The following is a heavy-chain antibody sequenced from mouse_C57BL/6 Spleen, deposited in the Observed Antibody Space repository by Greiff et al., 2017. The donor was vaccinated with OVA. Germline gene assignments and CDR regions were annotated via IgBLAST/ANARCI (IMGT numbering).Heavy chain of an antibody. CDR3: ARSGFITTVVAEDAMDY. J-gene: IGHJ4*01. V-gene: IGHV1-53*01. D-gene: IGHD1-1*01. Sequence: VQLQQPGTELVKPGASVKLSCKASGYTFTSYWMHWVKQRPGQGLEWIGNINPSNGGTNYNEKFKSKATLTVDKSSSTAYMQLRSLTSETSAVYYCARSGFITTVVAEDAMDYWGQGTSVTVSS. CDR1: GYTFTSYW. CDR2: INPSNGGT.